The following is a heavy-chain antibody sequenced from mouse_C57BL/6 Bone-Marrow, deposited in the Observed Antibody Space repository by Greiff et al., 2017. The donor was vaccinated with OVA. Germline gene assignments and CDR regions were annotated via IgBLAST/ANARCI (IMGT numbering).Heavy chain of an antibody. J-gene: IGHJ2*01. D-gene: IGHD2-3*01. Sequence: QVQLQQSGPELVKPGASVKISCKASGYSFTSYYIHWVKQRPGQGLEWIGWIYPGSGNTKYNEKFKGKATLTVDKSSSTAYMQLSSLTSEDSAVYYCAGAYDGYHGGYWGQGTTLTVSS. CDR1: GYSFTSYY. CDR3: AGAYDGYHGGY. CDR2: IYPGSGNT. V-gene: IGHV1-66*01.